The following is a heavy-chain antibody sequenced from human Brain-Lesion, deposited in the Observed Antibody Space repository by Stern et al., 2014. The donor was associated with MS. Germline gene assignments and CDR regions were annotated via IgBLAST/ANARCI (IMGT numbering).Heavy chain of an antibody. Sequence: VQLVESGAEVKQPGASVKVSCKASGYTLTELSMHWVRQAPRKGLEWMGGFDPEDGETIYAQKFQGRVTMTEDTSTDTAYMELSSLRSEDTAVYYCATLSPGAGGNYYRHFDYWGQGTLVTVSS. J-gene: IGHJ4*02. CDR1: GYTLTELS. V-gene: IGHV1-24*01. D-gene: IGHD1-26*01. CDR2: FDPEDGET. CDR3: ATLSPGAGGNYYRHFDY.